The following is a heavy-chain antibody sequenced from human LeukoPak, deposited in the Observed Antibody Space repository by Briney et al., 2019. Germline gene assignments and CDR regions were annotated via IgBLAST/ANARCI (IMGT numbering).Heavy chain of an antibody. V-gene: IGHV3-21*01. CDR2: ISSSSSYI. CDR3: ARDQRPVLRYFDWLLKENWFDP. Sequence: GGSLRLSCAASGFTFGSYSMNWVRQAPGKGLEWASSISSSSSYIYYADSVKGRFTISRDNAKNSLYLQMNSLRAEDTAVYYCARDQRPVLRYFDWLLKENWFDPWGQGTLVTVSS. J-gene: IGHJ5*02. CDR1: GFTFGSYS. D-gene: IGHD3-9*01.